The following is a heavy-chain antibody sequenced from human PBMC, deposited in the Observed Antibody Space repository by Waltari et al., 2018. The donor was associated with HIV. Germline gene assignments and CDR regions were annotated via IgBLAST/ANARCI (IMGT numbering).Heavy chain of an antibody. V-gene: IGHV3-9*01. J-gene: IGHJ4*02. D-gene: IGHD1-20*01. Sequence: EVQLVESGGGLVQPGRSLRLSCAASGFTFDVYAVNWVRQAPGKGLEWVSGISWNSGSIGYADSVKGRFTISRDNAKNSLYLQMNSLRAEDTALYYCAGAYNWNDGGFDYWGQGTLVTVSS. CDR3: AGAYNWNDGGFDY. CDR2: ISWNSGSI. CDR1: GFTFDVYA.